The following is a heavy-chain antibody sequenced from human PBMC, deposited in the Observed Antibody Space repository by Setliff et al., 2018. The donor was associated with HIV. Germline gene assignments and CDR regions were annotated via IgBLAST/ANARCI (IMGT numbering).Heavy chain of an antibody. CDR3: AGIGDYSISGVAFHI. D-gene: IGHD4-4*01. CDR1: GFTISHHW. CDR2: IKQDGTEN. V-gene: IGHV3-7*03. J-gene: IGHJ3*02. Sequence: GGSLRLSCAASGFTISHHWMTWVRQAPGKGLEWVANIKQDGTENYYVDSVKGRFTISRDNAKNSLYLQMNSLRAEDTAMYYCAGIGDYSISGVAFHIWGQGTMV.